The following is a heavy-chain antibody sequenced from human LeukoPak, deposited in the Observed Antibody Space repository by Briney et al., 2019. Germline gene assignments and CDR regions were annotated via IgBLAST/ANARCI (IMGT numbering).Heavy chain of an antibody. CDR1: GGSISSYY. Sequence: SETLSLTCTVSGGSISSYYWSWIRQPPGKGLEWIGEINHSGSTNYNPSLKSRVTISVDTSKNQFSLKLSSVTAADTAVYYCARSPYYYGSGIYYEYWGQGTLVTVSS. CDR2: INHSGST. V-gene: IGHV4-59*12. D-gene: IGHD3-10*01. J-gene: IGHJ4*02. CDR3: ARSPYYYGSGIYYEY.